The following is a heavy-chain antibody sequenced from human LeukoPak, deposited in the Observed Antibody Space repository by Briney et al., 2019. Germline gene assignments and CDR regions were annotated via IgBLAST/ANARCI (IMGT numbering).Heavy chain of an antibody. Sequence: SETLSLTCAVYGGSFSGYYWSWIRQPPGKGLEWIGEINHSGSTNYNPSLKSRVTISVGTSKNQFSLKLSSVTAADTAVYYCARVYYYGSGSAHDAFDIWGQGTMVTVSS. CDR3: ARVYYYGSGSAHDAFDI. D-gene: IGHD3-10*01. V-gene: IGHV4-34*01. CDR2: INHSGST. CDR1: GGSFSGYY. J-gene: IGHJ3*02.